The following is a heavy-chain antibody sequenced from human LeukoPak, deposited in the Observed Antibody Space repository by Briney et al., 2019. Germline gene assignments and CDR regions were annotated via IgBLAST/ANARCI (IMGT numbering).Heavy chain of an antibody. CDR1: GFTFSSYG. Sequence: PGEPLRLSCAASGFTFSSYGMHWVRQAPGKGLEWVAVIWYDGSNKYYADSVKGRFTISRDNSKNTLYLQMNSLRAEDTAVYYCARIVGERSDFWSGYSPDYYYYYMDVWGKGTTVTVSS. J-gene: IGHJ6*03. CDR2: IWYDGSNK. CDR3: ARIVGERSDFWSGYSPDYYYYYMDV. V-gene: IGHV3-33*01. D-gene: IGHD3-3*01.